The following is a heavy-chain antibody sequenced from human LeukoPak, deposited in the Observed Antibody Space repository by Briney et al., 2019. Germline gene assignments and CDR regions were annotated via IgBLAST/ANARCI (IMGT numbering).Heavy chain of an antibody. CDR2: IYYSGST. Sequence: SETLSLTCTVSGGSISRYYWSWLRQPPGKGLEGIGYIYYSGSTNYNPSLKSRVTISVDTSKNQFSLKLSSVTAADTAVYYCARAANYYDSSGYQIVGAFDIWGQGTMVTVSS. CDR3: ARAANYYDSSGYQIVGAFDI. V-gene: IGHV4-59*01. CDR1: GGSISRYY. J-gene: IGHJ3*02. D-gene: IGHD3-22*01.